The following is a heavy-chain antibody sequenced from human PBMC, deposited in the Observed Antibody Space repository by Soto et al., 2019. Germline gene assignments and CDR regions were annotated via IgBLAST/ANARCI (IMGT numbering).Heavy chain of an antibody. D-gene: IGHD6-19*01. J-gene: IGHJ4*02. V-gene: IGHV4-59*01. CDR3: ARGGWKLFDY. CDR1: GGSMSRYY. CDR2: IYYSGST. Sequence: PSETLSLTCTVSGGSMSRYYWSWIRQPPGKGLEWIGYIYYSGSTNYNPSLKSRVTISVDTSKNQFSLKLSSVTAADTAVYYCARGGWKLFDYWGQGTQVTVSS.